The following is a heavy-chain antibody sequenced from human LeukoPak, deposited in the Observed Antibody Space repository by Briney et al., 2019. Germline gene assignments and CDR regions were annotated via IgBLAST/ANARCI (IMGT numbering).Heavy chain of an antibody. Sequence: IGSIYYSGSTHYNPADKSRVTITVYRAKNQFSLKLSSVTAADTAVYYCARHRVISRLFDYWGQGTLVTVSS. V-gene: IGHV4-39*01. D-gene: IGHD3-22*01. CDR3: ARHRVISRLFDY. J-gene: IGHJ4*02. CDR2: IYYSGST.